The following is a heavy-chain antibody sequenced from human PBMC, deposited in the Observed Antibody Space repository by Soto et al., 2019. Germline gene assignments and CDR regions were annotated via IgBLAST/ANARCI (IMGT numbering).Heavy chain of an antibody. Sequence: ASVKVSCKASGYTFTSYYMHWVRQAPGQGLEWMGIINPSGGSTSYAQKFQGRVTMTRDTSTSTVYMELSSLRSEDTAVYYCARVFSGYSYPWEYGMDVWGQGTTVTVSS. J-gene: IGHJ6*02. CDR2: INPSGGST. D-gene: IGHD5-18*01. CDR3: ARVFSGYSYPWEYGMDV. CDR1: GYTFTSYY. V-gene: IGHV1-46*01.